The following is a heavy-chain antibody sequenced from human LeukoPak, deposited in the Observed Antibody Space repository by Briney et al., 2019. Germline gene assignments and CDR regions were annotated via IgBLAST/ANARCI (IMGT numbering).Heavy chain of an antibody. D-gene: IGHD3-10*01. Sequence: SETLSLTCTVSGDSISSSNYYCGWIRQPPGKGLEWIGSMYYSGSTYYNASLKSRVTISVDTSKNQFSLKLSSVTAADTAVYYCARRGGNLRYYGSGSHQRYYFDYWGQGTLVTVSS. CDR1: GDSISSSNYY. V-gene: IGHV4-39*07. J-gene: IGHJ4*02. CDR3: ARRGGNLRYYGSGSHQRYYFDY. CDR2: MYYSGST.